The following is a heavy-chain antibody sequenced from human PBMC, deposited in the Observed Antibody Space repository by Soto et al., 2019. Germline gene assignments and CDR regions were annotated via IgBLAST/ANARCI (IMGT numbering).Heavy chain of an antibody. J-gene: IGHJ4*02. CDR2: ISLDGNSI. V-gene: IGHV3-30-3*01. Sequence: GGALRLSCAASQFSFRSYAMHWIRQSPGKGLEWVAVISLDGNSIHYADSVRDRFTISRDNSKNTLYLQMNNLRPEDTAVYYCARTFDTITYYFDYWGQGTVVTVSS. CDR1: QFSFRSYA. D-gene: IGHD3-9*01. CDR3: ARTFDTITYYFDY.